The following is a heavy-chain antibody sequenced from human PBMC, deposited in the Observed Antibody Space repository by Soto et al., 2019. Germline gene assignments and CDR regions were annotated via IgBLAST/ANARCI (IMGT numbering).Heavy chain of an antibody. CDR3: ASYAYGQQWLVLDY. Sequence: ASVKVSCKASGFSFTDYYMHWVRQAPGQGPEWMGWINPNSGGTNYAQNFQGRVTITADKSTSTAYMELSSLRSEATAVYDCASYAYGQQWLVLDYWGQGTRVPVSP. V-gene: IGHV1-2*02. CDR1: GFSFTDYY. D-gene: IGHD6-19*01. CDR2: INPNSGGT. J-gene: IGHJ4*02.